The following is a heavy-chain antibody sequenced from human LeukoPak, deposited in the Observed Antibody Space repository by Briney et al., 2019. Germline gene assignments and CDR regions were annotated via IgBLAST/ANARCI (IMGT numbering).Heavy chain of an antibody. CDR1: GFTFSSYS. V-gene: IGHV3-21*01. Sequence: GGSLRLSCAASGFTFSSYSMNWVRQAPGKGLEWVSSISSSSSYIYYADSVKGRFTISRDNAKNSLYLQMNSLRAEDTAVYYCARAHLVLVGYEENVDYWGQGTLVTVSS. CDR3: ARAHLVLVGYEENVDY. D-gene: IGHD5-12*01. CDR2: ISSSSSYI. J-gene: IGHJ4*02.